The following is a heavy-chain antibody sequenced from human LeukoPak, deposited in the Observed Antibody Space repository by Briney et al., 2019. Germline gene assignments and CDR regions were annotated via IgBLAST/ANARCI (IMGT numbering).Heavy chain of an antibody. CDR3: ARVASGSWNWFDP. CDR2: INTDGGTT. Sequence: AGGSLRRSCAASGFTFSSYWMHWVRQAPGKGLVWVSRINTDGGTTTYADSVKGRFTISRDNAKNTLYLQMSSLRAEDTAVYYCARVASGSWNWFDPWGQGTLVTVSS. J-gene: IGHJ5*02. V-gene: IGHV3-74*01. D-gene: IGHD1-26*01. CDR1: GFTFSSYW.